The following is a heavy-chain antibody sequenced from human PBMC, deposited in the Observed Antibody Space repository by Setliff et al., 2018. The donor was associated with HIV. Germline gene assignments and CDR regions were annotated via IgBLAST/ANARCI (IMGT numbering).Heavy chain of an antibody. CDR1: GHTFTNYD. CDR2: MNPSGGST. J-gene: IGHJ4*02. D-gene: IGHD4-17*01. CDR3: AKVTTVTTRPGAPYYFDY. V-gene: IGHV1-46*03. Sequence: ASVKVSCKPSGHTFTNYDIHWMRRATGQGLEWMGWMNPSGGSTSYAQKFQGRVTMTRDTSTSTVYMELSSLRSEDTAVYYCAKVTTVTTRPGAPYYFDYWGQGTLVTVSS.